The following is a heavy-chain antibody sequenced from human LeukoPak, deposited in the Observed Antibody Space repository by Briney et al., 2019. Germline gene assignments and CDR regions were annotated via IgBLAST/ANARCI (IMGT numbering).Heavy chain of an antibody. J-gene: IGHJ4*02. CDR3: ARGPHDFYQD. V-gene: IGHV4-59*01. D-gene: IGHD2-21*02. CDR1: GGSISNYY. Sequence: PSETLSLTCTVSGGSISNYYWSWIRQPPGKGLEWIGYIYDTGSTNYNPSLKSRVTISVDTSKNQFSLKLTSVTAADTAVYFCARGPHDFYQDWGQGTLVTVSS. CDR2: IYDTGST.